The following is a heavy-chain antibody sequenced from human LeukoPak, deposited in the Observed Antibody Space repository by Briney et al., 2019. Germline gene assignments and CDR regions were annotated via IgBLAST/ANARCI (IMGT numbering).Heavy chain of an antibody. V-gene: IGHV4-4*07. CDR3: ARYQTGYDAFDF. Sequence: SETLSLTFTVPRGSTSLSLWSRIRQPAGKGLEWIGRIYTSGSTNYNPSLKSRVTMSVDTSKNQFSLKLSSVTAADTAVYYCARYQTGYDAFDFWGQGTMVTVSS. J-gene: IGHJ3*01. CDR2: IYTSGST. CDR1: RGSTSLSL. D-gene: IGHD1-14*01.